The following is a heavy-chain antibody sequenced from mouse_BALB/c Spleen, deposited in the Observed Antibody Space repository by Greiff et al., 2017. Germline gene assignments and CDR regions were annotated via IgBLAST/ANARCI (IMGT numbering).Heavy chain of an antibody. CDR3: ARSSMITTGIDY. Sequence: QVQLQQPGAELVKPGASVKLSCKASGYTFTSYWMHWVKQRPGQGLEWIGEINPSNGRTNYNEKFKSKATLTVDKSSSTAYMQLSSLTSEDSAVYYCARSSMITTGIDYWGQGTTLTVSS. D-gene: IGHD2-4*01. V-gene: IGHV1S81*02. J-gene: IGHJ2*01. CDR2: INPSNGRT. CDR1: GYTFTSYW.